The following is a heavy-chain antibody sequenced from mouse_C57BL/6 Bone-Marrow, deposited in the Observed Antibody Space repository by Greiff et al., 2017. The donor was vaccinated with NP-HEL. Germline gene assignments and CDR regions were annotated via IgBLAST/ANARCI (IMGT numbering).Heavy chain of an antibody. CDR2: IYPGGGYT. D-gene: IGHD1-1*01. J-gene: IGHJ2*01. CDR1: GYTFTNYW. Sequence: QVQLQQSGAELVRPGTSVKMSCKASGYTFTNYWIGWAKQRPGHGLEWIGDIYPGGGYTNYNEKFKGQATLTADKSSSKAYMQFSSLTSEDSAIYYCARYYYGSSYDYWGQGTTLTVSS. CDR3: ARYYYGSSYDY. V-gene: IGHV1-63*01.